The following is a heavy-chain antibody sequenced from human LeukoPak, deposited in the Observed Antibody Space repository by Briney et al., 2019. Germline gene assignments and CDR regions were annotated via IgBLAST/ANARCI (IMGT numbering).Heavy chain of an antibody. CDR1: GFTSSSNA. CDR3: VKRELYIVATT. D-gene: IGHD5-12*01. CDR2: ISPGGSP. J-gene: IGHJ5*02. Sequence: GASLRLSCAASGFTSSSNAMGWVRQAPGKGLEWVSAISPGGSPYYSDSVTGRCTISRDNSKNTLYLQMNSLRAEDTAVYYCVKRELYIVATTWGQGTLVTVSS. V-gene: IGHV3-23*01.